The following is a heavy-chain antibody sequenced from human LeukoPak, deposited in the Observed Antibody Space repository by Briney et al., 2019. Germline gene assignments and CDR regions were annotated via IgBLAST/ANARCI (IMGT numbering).Heavy chain of an antibody. D-gene: IGHD3-10*01. CDR1: GFTFSSYG. CDR2: VSYDGSNK. V-gene: IGHV3-30*18. J-gene: IGHJ4*02. CDR3: AKGIFIKGHVGFDY. Sequence: GGSLRLSCAASGFTFSSYGMHWVRQAPGKGLEWVAVVSYDGSNKYYADSVKGRFTISRDNSKNTVYLQTNGLRAEDTAVYYCAKGIFIKGHVGFDYWGQGTLVTASS.